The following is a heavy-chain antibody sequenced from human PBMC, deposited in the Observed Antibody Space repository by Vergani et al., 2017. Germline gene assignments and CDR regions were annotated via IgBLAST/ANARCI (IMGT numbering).Heavy chain of an antibody. CDR2: SYISGAT. CDR1: GGSFSTGGQS. D-gene: IGHD2-2*01. Sequence: QVQRQESGPGLVNPSQTLSLTCTVSGGSFSTGGQSWTWLRQSAGKGLEWIGRSYISGATNSNPSLRSRAIMSVDASKKQFSLKLTSVTAADTAVYYCARHFRGYCSSTSCWWFDPWDQGTLVTVSS. J-gene: IGHJ5*02. CDR3: ARHFRGYCSSTSCWWFDP. V-gene: IGHV4-61*02.